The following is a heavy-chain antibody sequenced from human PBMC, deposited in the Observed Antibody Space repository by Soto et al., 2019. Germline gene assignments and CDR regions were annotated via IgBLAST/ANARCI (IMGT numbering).Heavy chain of an antibody. Sequence: QVQLVQSGAEVKKPGASVKVSCKASGYTFTSYGISWVRQAPGQGLEWMGWISAYNGNTNYAQKLQGRVTMTTDTSTSTAYMELRSLRSDDTAVYYCARATEVGGSSSQNHYYGMDVWGQGTTVTVSS. D-gene: IGHD6-6*01. V-gene: IGHV1-18*01. CDR3: ARATEVGGSSSQNHYYGMDV. J-gene: IGHJ6*02. CDR1: GYTFTSYG. CDR2: ISAYNGNT.